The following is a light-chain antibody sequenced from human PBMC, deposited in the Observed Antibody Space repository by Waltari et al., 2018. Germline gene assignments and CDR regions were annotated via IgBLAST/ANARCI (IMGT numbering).Light chain of an antibody. V-gene: IGKV4-1*01. CDR3: QQYYSTPYT. Sequence: DIVMTQSPDSLAVSLGERATLTCKSSQRVLYSSNNKHYLAWYQQKPGQPPKLLIYWASTRESGVPDRFSGSGSGTDFTLTISSLQAEDVAVYYCQQYYSTPYTFGQGTKLEIK. CDR2: WAS. J-gene: IGKJ2*01. CDR1: QRVLYSSNNKHY.